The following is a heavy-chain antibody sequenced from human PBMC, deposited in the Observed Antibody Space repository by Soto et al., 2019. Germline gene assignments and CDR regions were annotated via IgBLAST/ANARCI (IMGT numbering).Heavy chain of an antibody. V-gene: IGHV4-39*01. D-gene: IGHD1-26*01. CDR1: GGSISSSSYY. CDR3: ASGSSYYYYGMDV. CDR2: IYYSWST. Sequence: SETLSLTCTVSGGSISSSSYYWGWIRQPPGKGLEWIGSIYYSWSTYYNPSLKSRVTISVDTSKNQFSLKLSSVTAADTAVYYCASGSSYYYYGMDVWGQGTTVTVSS. J-gene: IGHJ6*02.